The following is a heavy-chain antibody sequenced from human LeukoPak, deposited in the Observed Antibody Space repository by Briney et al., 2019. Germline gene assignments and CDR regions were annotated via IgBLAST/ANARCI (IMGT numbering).Heavy chain of an antibody. CDR2: ISGSGGST. CDR3: EIGYCGGDCYLGYYYFDY. Sequence: GGSPRLSCAASGFTFSSYAMSWVRQAPGKGLEWVSAISGSGGSTYYADSVKGRFTISRDNSKNTLYLQMNSLRAEDTAVYYCEIGYCGGDCYLGYYYFDYWGQGTLVTVSS. D-gene: IGHD2-21*02. V-gene: IGHV3-23*01. J-gene: IGHJ4*02. CDR1: GFTFSSYA.